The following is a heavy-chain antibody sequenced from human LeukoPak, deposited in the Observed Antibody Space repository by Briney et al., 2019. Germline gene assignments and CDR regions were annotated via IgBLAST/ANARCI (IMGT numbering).Heavy chain of an antibody. CDR1: GCSISSGYY. V-gene: IGHV4-38-2*01. J-gene: IGHJ4*02. CDR2: IYHGRGI. D-gene: IGHD6-13*01. Sequence: SETLSLTCAVSGCSISSGYYWGWIRQPPGKGLEWIGSIYHGRGIYYNPSLRSRVTISEDTPKNQFFLRLNSVTAADTAVYYCARTGLAAVGGGADYWGQGTLVTVSS. CDR3: ARTGLAAVGGGADY.